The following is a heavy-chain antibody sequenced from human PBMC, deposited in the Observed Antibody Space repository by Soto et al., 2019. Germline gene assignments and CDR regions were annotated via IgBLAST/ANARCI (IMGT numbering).Heavy chain of an antibody. J-gene: IGHJ5*02. CDR2: VIPIFGTA. CDR1: GGTFSSYA. Sequence: GASVKVSCKASGGTFSSYAISWVRRAPGQGLEWMGGVIPIFGTANYAQKFQGRVTITADESTSTAYMELSSLRSEDTAVYYCARPTRYYYDSSGQSAWFDPWGQGTLVTVSS. D-gene: IGHD3-22*01. V-gene: IGHV1-69*13. CDR3: ARPTRYYYDSSGQSAWFDP.